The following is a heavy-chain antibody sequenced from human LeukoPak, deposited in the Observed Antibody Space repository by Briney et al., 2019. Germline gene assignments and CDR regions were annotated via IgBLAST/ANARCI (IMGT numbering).Heavy chain of an antibody. Sequence: GGSLRLSCAASGFSFNTYVMNWVRQAPGEGMEWVSTISGTGDSTYYTDSVKGRFTISRDNSRNTLYLQMNSLRAEDTAVYYCARDGSTVVSPIDYWGQGTLVTVSS. CDR3: ARDGSTVVSPIDY. CDR2: ISGTGDST. J-gene: IGHJ4*02. CDR1: GFSFNTYV. D-gene: IGHD4-23*01. V-gene: IGHV3-23*01.